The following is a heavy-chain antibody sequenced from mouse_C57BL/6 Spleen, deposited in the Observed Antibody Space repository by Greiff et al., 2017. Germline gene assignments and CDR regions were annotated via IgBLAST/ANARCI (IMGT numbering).Heavy chain of an antibody. Sequence: VQLQQSGPELVKPGASVKISCKASGYSFTGYYMNWVKQSPEKSLEWIGEINPSTGGTTYNQKFKAKATLTVDKSSSTAYMQLKSLTSEDSAVYYCARGDSSGYGAYWGQGTLVTVSA. D-gene: IGHD3-2*02. CDR3: ARGDSSGYGAY. CDR2: INPSTGGT. CDR1: GYSFTGYY. V-gene: IGHV1-42*01. J-gene: IGHJ3*01.